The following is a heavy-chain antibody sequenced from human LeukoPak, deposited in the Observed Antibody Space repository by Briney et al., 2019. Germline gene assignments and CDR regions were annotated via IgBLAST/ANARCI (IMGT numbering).Heavy chain of an antibody. Sequence: GGSLRLSCAASGFSSYSLNWVRQAPGEGVEWVSSISSGSDYIYYADSVKGRFTISRDNAKNSLYLQMNSLRAEDTAIYYCARDPWGTHAYWGQGTLVTVSS. CDR2: ISSGSDYI. J-gene: IGHJ4*02. V-gene: IGHV3-21*01. CDR3: ARDPWGTHAY. D-gene: IGHD3-16*01. CDR1: GFSSYS.